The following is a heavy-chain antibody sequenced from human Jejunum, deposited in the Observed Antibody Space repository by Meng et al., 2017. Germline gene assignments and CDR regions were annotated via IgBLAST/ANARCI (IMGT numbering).Heavy chain of an antibody. CDR1: GFTFSTSW. V-gene: IGHV3-7*01. Sequence: GESLKISCAASGFTFSTSWMTWVRRAPGKGLEWVANINPDGTAKYYADSVRGRFTISKDSAENSIYLQMTSLRVDDTAVYYCAREPHLYALGDGTGGDWGQGALVTVSS. J-gene: IGHJ4*02. D-gene: IGHD3-16*01. CDR3: AREPHLYALGDGTGGD. CDR2: INPDGTAK.